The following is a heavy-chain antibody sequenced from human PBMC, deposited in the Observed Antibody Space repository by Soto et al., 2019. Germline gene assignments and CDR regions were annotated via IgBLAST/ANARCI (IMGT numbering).Heavy chain of an antibody. J-gene: IGHJ4*02. CDR2: ISGGGDTT. Sequence: EVQLLESGGGLVQPGGSLRLSCAASGFTFNNYAMTWVRQATGKGLEWVSAISGGGDTTSYADSVKGRFTVSRDGSKNTRYLQMSSLRAEDPALDYCAKGRGGSGSLTPRVDFWGQGPLVTVSS. D-gene: IGHD3-10*01. CDR1: GFTFNNYA. V-gene: IGHV3-23*01. CDR3: AKGRGGSGSLTPRVDF.